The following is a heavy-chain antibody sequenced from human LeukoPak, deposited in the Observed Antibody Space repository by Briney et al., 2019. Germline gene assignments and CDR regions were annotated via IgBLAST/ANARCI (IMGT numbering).Heavy chain of an antibody. D-gene: IGHD4-23*01. V-gene: IGHV1-8*01. Sequence: ASVKVSCNASGYTFTNYDINWVRQATGQGLEWMGYMKPNSGYTGYAQKFQGRVTMTRDTSISTAYMELSSLTSEDTAVYYCATELRWKDHWGQGTLVTVSS. CDR2: MKPNSGYT. CDR1: GYTFTNYD. J-gene: IGHJ4*02. CDR3: ATELRWKDH.